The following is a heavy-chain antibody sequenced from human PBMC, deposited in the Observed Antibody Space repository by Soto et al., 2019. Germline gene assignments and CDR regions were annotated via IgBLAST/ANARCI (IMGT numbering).Heavy chain of an antibody. J-gene: IGHJ6*03. CDR1: GGTFSSYA. V-gene: IGHV1-8*02. CDR2: MNPNCGTT. Sequence: ASVKVSCKASGGTFSSYAISWVRQAPGQGLEWMGGMNPNCGTTGYAQKFQGRVTMTRNTSISTAYMELSSLRSEDTAVYYCAREYYYYYMEVWGKGTTVTVSS. CDR3: AREYYYYYMEV.